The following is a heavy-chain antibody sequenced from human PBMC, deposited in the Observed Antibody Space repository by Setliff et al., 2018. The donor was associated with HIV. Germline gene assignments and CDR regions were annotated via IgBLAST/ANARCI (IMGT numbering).Heavy chain of an antibody. V-gene: IGHV4-59*08. CDR1: GGSMSNYY. D-gene: IGHD5-12*01. J-gene: IGHJ4*02. CDR2: VFYTGFA. Sequence: SETLSLTCTVSGGSMSNYYWSGIRQPPGKGLEWMGYVFYTGFAAYNPSLKSRLTISVDTSTSQFSLTLTSVPAADTTVYYCARQMPIPRIAITPVDYGGQGALVTVSS. CDR3: ARQMPIPRIAITPVDY.